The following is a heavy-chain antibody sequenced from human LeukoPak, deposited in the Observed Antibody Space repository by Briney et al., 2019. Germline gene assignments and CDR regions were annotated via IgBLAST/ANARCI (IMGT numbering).Heavy chain of an antibody. D-gene: IGHD1-26*01. V-gene: IGHV3-23*01. CDR1: GFTFSSYA. CDR3: AKTPKGSGSYGGNSDY. J-gene: IGHJ4*02. Sequence: PXGSLRLSCAASGFTFSSYAMSWVRQAPGKGLEWVSAISGSGGSTYYADSVKGRFTISRDNSKNTLYLQMNSLRAEDTAVYYCAKTPKGSGSYGGNSDYWGQGTLVTVSS. CDR2: ISGSGGST.